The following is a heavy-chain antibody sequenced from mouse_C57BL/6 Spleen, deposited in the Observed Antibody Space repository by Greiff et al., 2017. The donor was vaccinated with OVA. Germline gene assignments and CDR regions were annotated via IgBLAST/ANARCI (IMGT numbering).Heavy chain of an antibody. CDR3: EKECYYGSSVWCYLDV. Sequence: QVQLQPSGAELVRPGASVKLSCKASGYTFTDYYINWVKQRPGQGLEWIARISPGSGTTYYNEKFTGKAPLTAENSSSTSYLLLRSLTSEDAADYFGEKECYYGSSVWCYLDVWGTGTTVTVSS. CDR1: GYTFTDYY. J-gene: IGHJ1*03. D-gene: IGHD1-1*01. V-gene: IGHV1-76*01. CDR2: ISPGSGTT.